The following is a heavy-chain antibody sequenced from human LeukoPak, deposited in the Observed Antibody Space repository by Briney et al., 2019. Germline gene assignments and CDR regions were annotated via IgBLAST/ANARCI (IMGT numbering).Heavy chain of an antibody. CDR3: ARGWTVAGNRWFDP. Sequence: PAQTQALTCNVLGDTISRGDYYWRWIPQPPEKGLEWVGYISYIGSTYYNPSLKSRVAMSIDKSKNQFSLKLTSVTAADTAVYYCARGWTVAGNRWFDPWGQGTLVTVSS. CDR1: GDTISRGDYY. J-gene: IGHJ5*02. V-gene: IGHV4-30-4*01. D-gene: IGHD6-19*01. CDR2: ISYIGST.